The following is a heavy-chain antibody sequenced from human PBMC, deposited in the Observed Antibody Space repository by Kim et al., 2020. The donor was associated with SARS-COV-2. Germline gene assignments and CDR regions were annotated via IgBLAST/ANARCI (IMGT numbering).Heavy chain of an antibody. CDR3: ARDPRVAARPDYYYYYGMDV. D-gene: IGHD6-6*01. J-gene: IGHJ6*02. V-gene: IGHV1-46*01. Sequence: ASVKVSCKASGYTFTSYYMHWVRQAPGQGLEWMGIINPSGGSTSYAQKFQGRVTMTRDTSTSTVYMELSSLRSEDTAVYYCARDPRVAARPDYYYYYGMDVWGQGTTVTVSS. CDR2: INPSGGST. CDR1: GYTFTSYY.